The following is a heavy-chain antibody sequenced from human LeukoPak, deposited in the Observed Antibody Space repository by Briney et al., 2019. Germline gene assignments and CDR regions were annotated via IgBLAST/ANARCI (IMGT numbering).Heavy chain of an antibody. Sequence: GGSLRLSCAASGFTFSSYAMSWVRQAPGKGLEWVSSIFGSGIDTQYADSVKGRFTISRDNSKNTLYLEMNSLRPEDTAIYYCAKDLISPRSVGSSEKLDYWGQGTLVTVSS. J-gene: IGHJ4*02. V-gene: IGHV3-23*01. D-gene: IGHD3-10*01. CDR3: AKDLISPRSVGSSEKLDY. CDR2: IFGSGIDT. CDR1: GFTFSSYA.